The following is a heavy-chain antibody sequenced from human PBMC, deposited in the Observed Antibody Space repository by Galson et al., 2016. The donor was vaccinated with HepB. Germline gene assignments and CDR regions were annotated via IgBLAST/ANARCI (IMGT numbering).Heavy chain of an antibody. J-gene: IGHJ5*01. D-gene: IGHD3-16*01. CDR1: GFTFDDYA. V-gene: IGHV3-9*01. CDR3: AREGDKEANGSLVS. Sequence: SLRLSCAASGFTFDDYALHWVRQVPGKGLEWVSGISWDSGSIVYADSVKGRFTISRDNARFSLYLEMSSLRTEDTALYFCAREGDKEANGSLVSWGQGTPVSVSS. CDR2: ISWDSGSI.